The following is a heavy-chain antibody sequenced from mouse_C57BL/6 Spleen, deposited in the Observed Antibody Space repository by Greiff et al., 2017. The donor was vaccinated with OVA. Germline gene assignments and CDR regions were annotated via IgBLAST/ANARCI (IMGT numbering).Heavy chain of an antibody. D-gene: IGHD1-3*01. V-gene: IGHV1-50*01. CDR3: ARRSSLDY. J-gene: IGHJ2*01. CDR1: GYTFTSYW. CDR2: IDPSDSYT. Sequence: QVQLQQPGAELVKPGASVKLSCKASGYTFTSYWMQWVKQRPGQGLEWIGEIDPSDSYTNYNQKFKGKATLTVETSSSTAYMQLSSLTSEDSAVYYCARRSSLDYWGQGTTLTVSS.